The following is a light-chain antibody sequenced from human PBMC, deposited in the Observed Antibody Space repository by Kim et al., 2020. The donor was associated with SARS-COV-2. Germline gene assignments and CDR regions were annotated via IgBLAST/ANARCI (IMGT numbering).Light chain of an antibody. CDR1: SSNIGSKY. V-gene: IGLV1-47*01. CDR2: RNN. J-gene: IGLJ7*01. CDR3: AAWDASLTGPV. Sequence: GQRVTISWSGSSSNIGSKYVYWDQQRPGTAPKLLIYRNNQRPSGVPDRFSGSKAGTSASLAISGLRSEDEADYYCAAWDASLTGPVFGGGTQLTVL.